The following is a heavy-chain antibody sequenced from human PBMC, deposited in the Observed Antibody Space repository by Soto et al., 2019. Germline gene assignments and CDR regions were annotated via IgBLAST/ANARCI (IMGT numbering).Heavy chain of an antibody. CDR2: IYYSGST. D-gene: IGHD4-17*01. Sequence: SETLSLTCTVSGGSISSGDYYGSWIRQPPGKGLEWIGYIYYSGSTYYNPSLKSRVTISVDTSKNQFSLKLSSVTAADTAVYYCARRGINAYGDYVSRYFDYWGQGTQVTVS. CDR1: GGSISSGDYY. CDR3: ARRGINAYGDYVSRYFDY. V-gene: IGHV4-30-4*01. J-gene: IGHJ4*02.